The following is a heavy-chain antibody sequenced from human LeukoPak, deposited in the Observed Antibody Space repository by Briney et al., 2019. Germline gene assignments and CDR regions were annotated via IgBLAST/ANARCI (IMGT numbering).Heavy chain of an antibody. CDR2: VHYSGTT. J-gene: IGHJ4*02. CDR3: ARHEEEDGYNAKTFGY. V-gene: IGHV4-39*01. D-gene: IGHD5-24*01. CDR1: GVSISSSNNF. Sequence: PSETLSPTCTVSGVSISSSNNFWGWIRQPPGQGLEWIGSVHYSGTTYYIPSLKSRVTISVDTSKNQFSLKLSSVTAADTAVYYCARHEEEDGYNAKTFGYWGQGTLVTVSS.